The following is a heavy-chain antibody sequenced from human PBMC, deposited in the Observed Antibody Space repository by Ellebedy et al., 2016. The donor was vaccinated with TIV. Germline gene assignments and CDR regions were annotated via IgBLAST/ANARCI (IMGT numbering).Heavy chain of an antibody. CDR1: GITFSTDW. CDR2: INEDGSAT. Sequence: GESLKISCAASGITFSTDWKHWVRQAPGKGLVWVSRINEDGSATNYTDSVKGRFTISSENAKNTLYLQMNSLRCKDTTVYYCASIRFDYWGPGTLVTVSS. CDR3: ASIRFDY. J-gene: IGHJ4*01. V-gene: IGHV3-74*01.